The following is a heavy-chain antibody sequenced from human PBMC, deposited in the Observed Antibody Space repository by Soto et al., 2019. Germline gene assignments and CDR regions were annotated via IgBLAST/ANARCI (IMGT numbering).Heavy chain of an antibody. J-gene: IGHJ6*02. V-gene: IGHV3-73*01. CDR2: IRTKANSYAT. Sequence: GGSLRLSCAASGFTFRGSAMHWVRQASGKGLEWVGRIRTKANSYATAYAASVQGRFTISRDDSKSTAYLQMNSLKTEDTAVYYCTGSLLAYCSGGKCHTDYYYYGMDVWGPGTAVTVSS. CDR1: GFTFRGSA. D-gene: IGHD2-15*01. CDR3: TGSLLAYCSGGKCHTDYYYYGMDV.